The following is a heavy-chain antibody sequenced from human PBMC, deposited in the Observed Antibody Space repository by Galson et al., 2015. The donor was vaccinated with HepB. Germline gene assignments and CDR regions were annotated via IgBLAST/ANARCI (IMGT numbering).Heavy chain of an antibody. CDR3: TRDKDYNDDKGDY. CDR1: GGTFSKYT. V-gene: IGHV1-69*08. J-gene: IGHJ4*02. D-gene: IGHD4-11*01. Sequence: SVKVSCKASGGTFSKYTISWVRQAPGQGLEWMGGIIPILGAAFYAQKFQDRVTITADKSTGTAYMELSSLRSEDTAMYYCTRDKDYNDDKGDYWGQGTLVTVSS. CDR2: IIPILGAA.